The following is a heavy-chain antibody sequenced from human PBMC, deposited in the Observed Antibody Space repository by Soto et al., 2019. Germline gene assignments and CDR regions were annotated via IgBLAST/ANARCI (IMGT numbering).Heavy chain of an antibody. CDR3: ARSSSGWENFDY. D-gene: IGHD6-19*01. V-gene: IGHV3-74*01. CDR2: INSDGSST. CDR1: GFTFSSYW. J-gene: IGHJ4*02. Sequence: EVQQVESGGGLVQPGGSLRLSCAASGFTFSSYWTHWVRQGPGKGLVWVSRINSDGSSTSYADSVKGRFTISRDNAKNTLYLQMNSLRAEDTAVYYCARSSSGWENFDYWGQGTLVTVSS.